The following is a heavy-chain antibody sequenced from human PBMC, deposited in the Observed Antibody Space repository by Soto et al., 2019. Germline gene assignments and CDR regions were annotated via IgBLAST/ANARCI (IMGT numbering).Heavy chain of an antibody. Sequence: QVQLVESGGGVVQPGRSLRLSCAASGFTFSSYGMHWVRQAPGKGLEWVAVISYDGSNKYYADSVKGRFTISRDNTKNTLYLQRNSLRAEDTAVYYCPKDRSYSSWILFYYYGMDVWGQGTTVTVSS. CDR2: ISYDGSNK. J-gene: IGHJ6*02. D-gene: IGHD6-6*01. CDR3: PKDRSYSSWILFYYYGMDV. V-gene: IGHV3-30*18. CDR1: GFTFSSYG.